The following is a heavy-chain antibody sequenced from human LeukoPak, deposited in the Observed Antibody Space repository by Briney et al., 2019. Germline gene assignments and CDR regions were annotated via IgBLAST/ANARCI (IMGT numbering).Heavy chain of an antibody. V-gene: IGHV3-23*01. J-gene: IGHJ4*02. CDR2: ISGSGGST. CDR3: ATEGGPIVDY. Sequence: GGSLRLSCAASGFTFSSYAMSWVRQAPGKGLEWVSAISGSGGSTYYADSVKGRFTISRDNAKNSLYLQMNSLRAEDTAVYYCATEGGPIVDYWGQGTLVTVSS. CDR1: GFTFSSYA. D-gene: IGHD3-16*01.